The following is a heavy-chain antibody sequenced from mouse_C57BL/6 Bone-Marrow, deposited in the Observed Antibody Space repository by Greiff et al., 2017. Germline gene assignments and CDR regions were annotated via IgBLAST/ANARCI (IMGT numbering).Heavy chain of an antibody. CDR1: GFTFSNYW. CDR3: LQLEGDFDY. J-gene: IGHJ2*01. D-gene: IGHD4-1*02. V-gene: IGHV6-3*01. CDR2: TRLKSDNYAT. Sequence: EVMLVESGGGLVQPGGSMKLSCVASGFTFSNYWMNWVRQSPEKGLEWVAQTRLKSDNYATHYGESVKGRFTISRDDSKSSVYLQMNNVRAEDTGIYYCLQLEGDFDYWGQGTTLTVSS.